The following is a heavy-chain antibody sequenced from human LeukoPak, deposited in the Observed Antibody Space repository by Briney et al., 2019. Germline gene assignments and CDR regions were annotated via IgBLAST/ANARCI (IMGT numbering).Heavy chain of an antibody. Sequence: SVKVSCNASGGTFSSYAISWVRQAPGEGLEWMGEIITIFGTENYAQKFQGRVTITADESTSTAYMELSSLRSEDTAVYYCARAPHYYGSGPYYFDYWGQGTLVTVSS. V-gene: IGHV1-69*13. J-gene: IGHJ4*02. D-gene: IGHD3-10*01. CDR3: ARAPHYYGSGPYYFDY. CDR2: IITIFGTE. CDR1: GGTFSSYA.